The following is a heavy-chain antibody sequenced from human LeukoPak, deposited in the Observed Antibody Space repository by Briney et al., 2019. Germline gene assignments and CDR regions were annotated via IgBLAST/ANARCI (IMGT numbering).Heavy chain of an antibody. J-gene: IGHJ6*03. V-gene: IGHV1-18*01. D-gene: IGHD5-12*01. CDR3: ARSRHTRFVVAEYYYYMDV. CDR1: GYTFTSYG. CDR2: ISAYNGNT. Sequence: GASVKVSCKASGYTFTSYGISWVRQAPGQGLEWMGWISAYNGNTNYAQKLQGRVTMTTDTSTSTAYMELRSLRSDDTAVYYCARSRHTRFVVAEYYYYMDVWGKGTTVTVSS.